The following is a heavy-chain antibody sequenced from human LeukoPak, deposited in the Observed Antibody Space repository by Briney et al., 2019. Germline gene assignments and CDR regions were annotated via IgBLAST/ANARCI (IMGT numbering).Heavy chain of an antibody. J-gene: IGHJ6*02. CDR2: ISWNSGSI. CDR1: GFTFDDYA. V-gene: IGHV3-9*01. CDR3: AKDRFSYYYYGMDV. Sequence: PGGSLRLSCAASGFTFDDYAMHWVRQVPGKGLEGVFGISWNSGSIGYADSVKGRFTISRDNAKNSLYLQMNSLRAEDTALYYCAKDRFSYYYYGMDVWGQGTTVTVSS.